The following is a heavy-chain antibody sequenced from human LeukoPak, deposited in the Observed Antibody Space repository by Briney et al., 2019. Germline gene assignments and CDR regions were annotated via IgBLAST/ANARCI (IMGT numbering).Heavy chain of an antibody. CDR3: ARQVLIVGGRYGMDV. J-gene: IGHJ6*02. CDR1: GYTFKSYG. CDR2: ISPYRGDT. D-gene: IGHD3-22*01. V-gene: IGHV1-18*01. Sequence: ASVKVSCKASGYTFKSYGISWVRQAPGQGLEWMGWISPYRGDTEYAQKIQGRVSMTTDTSTSTAYMELRSLRSDDTAVYYCARQVLIVGGRYGMDVWGQGTTVTVSS.